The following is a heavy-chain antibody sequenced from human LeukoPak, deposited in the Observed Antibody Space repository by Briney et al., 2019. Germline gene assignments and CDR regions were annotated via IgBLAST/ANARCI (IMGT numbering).Heavy chain of an antibody. J-gene: IGHJ4*02. V-gene: IGHV4-61*05. Sequence: PSETLSLTCAVSGASISGSSYYWGWIRQPPGEGLEWIGYIYSSGSTNYNPSLKSRVTISADTSKNQFSLKLSSVTAADTAVYYCARDGDYWGQGTLVTVSS. CDR3: ARDGDY. CDR1: GASISGSSYY. CDR2: IYSSGST.